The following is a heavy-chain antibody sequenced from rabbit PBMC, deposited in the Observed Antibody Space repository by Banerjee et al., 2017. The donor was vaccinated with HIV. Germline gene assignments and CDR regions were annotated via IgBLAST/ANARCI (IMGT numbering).Heavy chain of an antibody. CDR3: ARKLIYAYGDSAYATLCYFNL. Sequence: QSLEESGGDLVKPGASLTLTCTASGFSFSSDAMCWVRQAPGKGLEWIACIYTGSSGSTFYASWAKGRFTISQTSSTTVTLQMTSLTAADTATYFCARKLIYAYGDSAYATLCYFNLWGPGTLVTVS. V-gene: IGHV1S40*01. D-gene: IGHD6-1*01. CDR1: GFSFSSDA. J-gene: IGHJ4*01. CDR2: IYTGSSGST.